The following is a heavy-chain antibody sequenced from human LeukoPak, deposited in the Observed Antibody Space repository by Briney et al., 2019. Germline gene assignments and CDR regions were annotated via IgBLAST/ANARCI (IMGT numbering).Heavy chain of an antibody. J-gene: IGHJ2*01. Sequence: SETLSLTCNVSGGSISSFYWSWIRQPPGKELEWIGNVYYSGSTKTNPSLKSRVTMSVDTSKNQFSLKVNSVTAADTAVYYCARGFCSGTSCYPVSYWYFDVWGRGTLVTVSS. D-gene: IGHD2-2*01. V-gene: IGHV4-59*12. CDR3: ARGFCSGTSCYPVSYWYFDV. CDR2: VYYSGST. CDR1: GGSISSFY.